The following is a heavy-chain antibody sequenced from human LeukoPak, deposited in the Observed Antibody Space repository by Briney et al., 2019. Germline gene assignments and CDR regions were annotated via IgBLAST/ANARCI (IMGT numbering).Heavy chain of an antibody. J-gene: IGHJ4*02. CDR1: GFTFSSYV. CDR3: AKDRRRSTPMASDY. CDR2: SSGSGGST. V-gene: IGHV3-23*01. D-gene: IGHD2-8*01. Sequence: GGSLRLSCAASGFTFSSYVLSWVRQAPGKGVEWVSSSSGSGGSTYYADSVRGRFTISRDNSKTTLYLQMNRPRAEDTAVYYCAKDRRRSTPMASDYWGQGTLVTVSS.